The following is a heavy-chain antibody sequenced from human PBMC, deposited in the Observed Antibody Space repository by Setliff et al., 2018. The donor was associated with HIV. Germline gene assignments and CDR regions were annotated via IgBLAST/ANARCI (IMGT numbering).Heavy chain of an antibody. J-gene: IGHJ6*03. CDR1: GGTLNSYA. CDR2: IIPAFGTT. CDR3: ARGPRYNGNSYYYMDV. D-gene: IGHD1-20*01. Sequence: SVKVSCKSSGGTLNSYAIIWVRQAPRQGLEWMGGIIPAFGTTNYAQKFQGRVTITADESTSTAYMELSSLRSEDTAVYYCARGPRYNGNSYYYMDVWGKGTTVTVSS. V-gene: IGHV1-69*13.